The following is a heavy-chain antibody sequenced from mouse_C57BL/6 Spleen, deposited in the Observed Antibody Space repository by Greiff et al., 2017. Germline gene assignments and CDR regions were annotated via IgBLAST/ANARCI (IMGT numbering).Heavy chain of an antibody. D-gene: IGHD2-2*01. V-gene: IGHV14-4*01. CDR3: TTGMVTTQDYY. CDR1: GFNIKDDY. CDR2: IDPENGDT. Sequence: VQLKQSGAELVRPGASVKLSCTASGFNIKDDYMHWVKQRPEQGLEWIGWIDPENGDTEYASKFQGKATITADTSSNTAYLQLSSLTSEDTAVYYCTTGMVTTQDYYWGQGTTLTVSS. J-gene: IGHJ2*01.